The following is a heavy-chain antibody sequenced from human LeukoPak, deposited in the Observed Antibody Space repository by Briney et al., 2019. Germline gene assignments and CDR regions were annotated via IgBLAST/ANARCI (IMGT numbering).Heavy chain of an antibody. V-gene: IGHV3-23*01. CDR3: AKDWGQVPASISGY. D-gene: IGHD2-2*01. CDR1: GFTFSSYA. Sequence: GGSLRLSCAASGFTFSSYAMSWVRQAPGKGLEWVSAISGSGGSTYYADSVKGRFTISRDNSKNTLYLQMNSLRAEDTAVYYCAKDWGQVPASISGYWGQGNLVTVSS. CDR2: ISGSGGST. J-gene: IGHJ1*01.